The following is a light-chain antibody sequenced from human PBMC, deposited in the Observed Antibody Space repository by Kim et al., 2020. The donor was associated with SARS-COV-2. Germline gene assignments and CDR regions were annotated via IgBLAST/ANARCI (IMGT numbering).Light chain of an antibody. CDR1: SSNIGAGYD. CDR3: QSYDSSLSGWV. Sequence: RVTIYCTGSSSNIGAGYDVHWYQQHPGTAPKLLIYGNSNRPSGVPDRFSGSKSGTSASLAITGLQAEDEADYYCQSYDSSLSGWVFGGGTQLTVL. V-gene: IGLV1-40*01. CDR2: GNS. J-gene: IGLJ3*02.